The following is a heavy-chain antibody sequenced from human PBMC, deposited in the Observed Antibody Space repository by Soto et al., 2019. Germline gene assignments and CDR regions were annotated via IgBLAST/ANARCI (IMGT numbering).Heavy chain of an antibody. J-gene: IGHJ6*02. D-gene: IGHD1-26*01. CDR3: AIDLKKRGEYYLRNMHV. V-gene: IGHV3-30-3*01. CDR1: GFTFSSYA. Sequence: QEQLVESGGGVVQPGGSLRLSCTASGFTFSSYAIHWVRPAPGKGLEWVAVISSDGSQKYYADAVKGRFTLSRDNSKNTLDLQRTSLRAEDTAVYYCAIDLKKRGEYYLRNMHVWGQGTTVTVSS. CDR2: ISSDGSQK.